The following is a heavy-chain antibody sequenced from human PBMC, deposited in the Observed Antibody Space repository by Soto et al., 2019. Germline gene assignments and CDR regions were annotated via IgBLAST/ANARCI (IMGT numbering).Heavy chain of an antibody. CDR1: GGSFSSYY. Sequence: PETPSLASTVSGGSFSSYYCRWIRHPPGKAREWIGYIYDSRSTNYNPSLKSRVTISVDTSKNQFSLKLSSVTAADTADYYWARDQSWFDPWGQGTLVTVSS. CDR2: IYDSRST. J-gene: IGHJ5*02. CDR3: ARDQSWFDP. V-gene: IGHV4-59*01.